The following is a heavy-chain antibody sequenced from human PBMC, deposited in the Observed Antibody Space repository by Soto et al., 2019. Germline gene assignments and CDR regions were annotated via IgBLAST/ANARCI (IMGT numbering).Heavy chain of an antibody. D-gene: IGHD1-1*01. CDR3: VRDGTKTLRDWFDP. V-gene: IGHV4-4*07. CDR2: IYATGTT. Sequence: SETLSLTCTVSGASISGYYWSRIRKSAGKGLEWIGRIYATGTTDYNPSLKSRVMMSVDTSKKQFSLKLRSVTAADTAVYYCVRDGTKTLRDWFDPWGQGISVTVSS. J-gene: IGHJ5*02. CDR1: GASISGYY.